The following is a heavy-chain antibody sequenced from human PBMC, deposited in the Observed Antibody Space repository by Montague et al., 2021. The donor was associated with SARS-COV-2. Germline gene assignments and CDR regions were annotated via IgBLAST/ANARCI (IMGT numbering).Heavy chain of an antibody. CDR3: ARVGGGTTRYFDN. CDR1: GGSIGSYY. V-gene: IGHV4-59*01. Sequence: SETLSLTCSVSGGSIGSYYWSWLRQPPGKGLEWIGHIHYSGSSTYSPSFKSRVTISIDTPKNQFSLKLSSVTAADTAVYYCARVGGGTTRYFDNWGQGTLVTVSS. J-gene: IGHJ4*02. CDR2: IHYSGSS. D-gene: IGHD1-1*01.